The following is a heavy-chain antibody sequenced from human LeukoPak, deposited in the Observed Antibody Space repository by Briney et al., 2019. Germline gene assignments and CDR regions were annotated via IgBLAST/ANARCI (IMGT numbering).Heavy chain of an antibody. CDR1: GYTFTSYY. D-gene: IGHD5-24*01. CDR3: ARIRDGYNDAYDI. CDR2: INPSGGST. V-gene: IGHV1-46*01. J-gene: IGHJ3*02. Sequence: ASVKVSCKASGYTFTSYYMHWVRQAPGEGLEWMGIINPSGGSTSYAQKLQGRVTITRDTSTSTVYMELSGLRSEDTALYYCARIRDGYNDAYDIWGQGTMVTVSS.